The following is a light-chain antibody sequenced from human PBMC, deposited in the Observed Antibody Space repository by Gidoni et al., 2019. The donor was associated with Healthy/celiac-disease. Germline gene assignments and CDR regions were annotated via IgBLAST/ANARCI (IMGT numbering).Light chain of an antibody. CDR2: EVS. CDR1: SSDVGGYNY. J-gene: IGLJ1*01. Sequence: QSALTQPPSASGSPGQAVTIYCTGPSSDVGGYNYVSWYQQHPGKAPNLMIYEVSQRPSGVPYRFSGSTSGTTASLTFSGLQAEDAADYYCSSYAGSTNYVFGTGTTVTVL. V-gene: IGLV2-8*01. CDR3: SSYAGSTNYV.